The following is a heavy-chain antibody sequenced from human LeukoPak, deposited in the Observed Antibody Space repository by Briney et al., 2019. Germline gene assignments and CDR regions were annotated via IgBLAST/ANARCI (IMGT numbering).Heavy chain of an antibody. CDR3: AKDAGHCSGGSCYRQDY. J-gene: IGHJ4*02. Sequence: GGSLRLSCAASGFTFSTYGMHWVRQAPGKGPEWVAVISNDGNNKYHAESVKGRFTISRDNSKSTLYLQMNSLRAEDTAVYYCAKDAGHCSGGSCYRQDYWGQGTLVTVSS. CDR2: ISNDGNNK. D-gene: IGHD2-15*01. CDR1: GFTFSTYG. V-gene: IGHV3-30*18.